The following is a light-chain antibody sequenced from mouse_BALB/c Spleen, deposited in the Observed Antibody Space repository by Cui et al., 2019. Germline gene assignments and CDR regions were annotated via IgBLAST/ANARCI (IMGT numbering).Light chain of an antibody. Sequence: DIVLTQSPATLSVTQGDSVRLSCRASQSISKHRHWYQQTANESPRLLTKYASQSIAGIPSRFSGSGSGTDFTLSINSVETEDFGMYFCQQSNSWPTFGSGTKLELK. V-gene: IGKV5-43*01. CDR2: YAS. CDR1: QSISKH. CDR3: QQSNSWPT. J-gene: IGKJ4*01.